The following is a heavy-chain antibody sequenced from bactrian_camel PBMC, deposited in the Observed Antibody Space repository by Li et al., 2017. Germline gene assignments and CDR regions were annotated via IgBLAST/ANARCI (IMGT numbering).Heavy chain of an antibody. Sequence: HVQLVESGGGSVEAGESLRLSCTASGFTFDESDMGWYRQAPGKQCELISMIRSDGATTHADSVKGRFTISRDNAKNTLYLQMNSLKTEDSAVYFCATFDGLSGGSWYRGFGYWGQGTQVTVS. J-gene: IGHJ6*01. CDR3: ATFDGLSGGSWYRGFGY. D-gene: IGHD6*01. V-gene: IGHV3S55*01. CDR2: IRSDGAT. CDR1: GFTFDESD.